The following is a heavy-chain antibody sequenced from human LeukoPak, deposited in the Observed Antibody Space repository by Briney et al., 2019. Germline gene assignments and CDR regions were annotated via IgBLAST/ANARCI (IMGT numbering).Heavy chain of an antibody. J-gene: IGHJ6*02. V-gene: IGHV1-8*01. CDR1: GYTFTSYD. Sequence: GASVKVSCKASGYTFTSYDINWVRQATGQGLEWMGWMNPNSGNTGYAQKFQGRGTMTRNTSISTAYMELSSLRSGDTAVYYCARVGSSSWYVSFYYYYGMDVWGQGTTVTVSS. CDR3: ARVGSSSWYVSFYYYYGMDV. CDR2: MNPNSGNT. D-gene: IGHD6-13*01.